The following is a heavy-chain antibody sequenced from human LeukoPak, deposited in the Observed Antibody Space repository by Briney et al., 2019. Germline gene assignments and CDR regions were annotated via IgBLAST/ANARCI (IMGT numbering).Heavy chain of an antibody. Sequence: SETLSLTCTVSGYSIGSGHYWAWIRQPPGKGLEWIGCVYHSGTYYKSSLTSRVTISMDTSKNQFSLKLTSVTAADSAFFYCAKSTGGGGHDSWGQGTLVTVSS. J-gene: IGHJ5*01. CDR1: GYSIGSGHY. CDR3: AKSTGGGGHDS. D-gene: IGHD4-23*01. V-gene: IGHV4-38-2*02. CDR2: VYHSGT.